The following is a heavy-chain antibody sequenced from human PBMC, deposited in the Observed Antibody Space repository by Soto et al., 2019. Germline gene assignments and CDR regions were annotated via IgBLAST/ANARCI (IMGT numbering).Heavy chain of an antibody. V-gene: IGHV1-18*01. Sequence: QVQLVQSGAEVKKPGASVKVSCKTSGYTCTSYHISWVRQAPGQGLEWMGWISAYNTNTNYAQKFQGRVTMTTDTLTSTAYRELRSLRSDDTAVYYCARDTPPTDYWGQGTLVTVSS. CDR1: GYTCTSYH. CDR3: ARDTPPTDY. CDR2: ISAYNTNT. J-gene: IGHJ4*02.